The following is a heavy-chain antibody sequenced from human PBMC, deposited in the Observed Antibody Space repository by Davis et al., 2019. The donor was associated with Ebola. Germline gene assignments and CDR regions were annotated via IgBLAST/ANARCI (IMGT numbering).Heavy chain of an antibody. CDR2: IYHTGST. Sequence: MPSETLSLTCAVSGGSISSGGYSWSWIRQPPGKGLAWIGNIYHTGSTDYNPSLKSRVTMSVETSKNQFSRKMSSGTAADTAVYFCARAPDRGVAEFDYWGQGILVTVSS. V-gene: IGHV4-30-2*01. J-gene: IGHJ4*02. CDR1: GGSISSGGYS. D-gene: IGHD2-21*01. CDR3: ARAPDRGVAEFDY.